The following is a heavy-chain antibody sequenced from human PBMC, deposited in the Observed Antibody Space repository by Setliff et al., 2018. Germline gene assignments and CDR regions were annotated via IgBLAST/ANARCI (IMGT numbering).Heavy chain of an antibody. D-gene: IGHD3-22*01. V-gene: IGHV3-11*04. Sequence: GGSMRLSCAASGFRFSDLYMSWVRQVPGKGLEWLSKISGTGNTVYYADSVRGRFTISRDNAKNSLYLQMNSLRVEDTAVYYCAHLEGDSSGYPTPHWGQGTLVTVS. CDR1: GFRFSDLY. CDR3: AHLEGDSSGYPTPH. J-gene: IGHJ4*02. CDR2: ISGTGNTV.